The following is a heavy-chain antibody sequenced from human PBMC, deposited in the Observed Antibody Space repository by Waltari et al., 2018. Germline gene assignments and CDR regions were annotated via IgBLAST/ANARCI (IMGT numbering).Heavy chain of an antibody. Sequence: VQLVESGGGVIQSGGSLRLSCAASGFRFGHLWLRWVRQAPGKGLEWVANIKQDGTEKIYVDSVKGRFTILRDNAKNSLFLQMNSLRADDTGVYYCARILCDGSKCYNGLDVWGQGTAVTVSS. CDR1: GFRFGHLW. D-gene: IGHD3-10*01. J-gene: IGHJ6*02. CDR2: IKQDGTEK. CDR3: ARILCDGSKCYNGLDV. V-gene: IGHV3-7*01.